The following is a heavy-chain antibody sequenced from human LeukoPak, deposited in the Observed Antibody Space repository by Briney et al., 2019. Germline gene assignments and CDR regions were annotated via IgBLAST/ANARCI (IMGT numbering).Heavy chain of an antibody. V-gene: IGHV4-4*07. CDR2: IYTSGST. CDR3: ARESSPSLRFFYGMDV. J-gene: IGHJ6*02. CDR1: GGSISSYY. Sequence: PSETLSLTCTVSGGSISSYYWSWIRQPAGKGLEWVGRIYTSGSTNYNPSLKSRVTMSVDTSKNQFSLKLSSVTAADTAVYYCARESSPSLRFFYGMDVWGQGTTVTVSS. D-gene: IGHD3-3*01.